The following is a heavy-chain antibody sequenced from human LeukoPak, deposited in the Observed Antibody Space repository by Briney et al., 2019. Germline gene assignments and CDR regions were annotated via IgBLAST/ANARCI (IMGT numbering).Heavy chain of an antibody. J-gene: IGHJ4*02. Sequence: GGSLRLSCAASGFTFSSYGMHWVRQAPGKGLEWVAVISYDGKNMYYADSVKGRFTISRDNSQNTLYLQMNSLRVEDTGVYYCASYDILTGYHSPFDYWGQGGLVTVSS. CDR3: ASYDILTGYHSPFDY. V-gene: IGHV3-30*03. D-gene: IGHD3-9*01. CDR2: ISYDGKNM. CDR1: GFTFSSYG.